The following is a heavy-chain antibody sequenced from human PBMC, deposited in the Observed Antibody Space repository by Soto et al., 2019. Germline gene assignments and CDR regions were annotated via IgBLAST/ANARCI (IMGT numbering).Heavy chain of an antibody. V-gene: IGHV1-69*13. D-gene: IGHD3-9*01. J-gene: IGHJ4*02. CDR2: IIPIFGTA. CDR1: GVTFSSYA. CDR3: ARERYLGIPFDY. Sequence: ASVKVSCKASGVTFSSYAISWVRQAPGQGLEWMGGIIPIFGTANYAQKFQGRVTITADESTSTAYMELSSLRSEDTAAYYCARERYLGIPFDYWGQGTLVTVSS.